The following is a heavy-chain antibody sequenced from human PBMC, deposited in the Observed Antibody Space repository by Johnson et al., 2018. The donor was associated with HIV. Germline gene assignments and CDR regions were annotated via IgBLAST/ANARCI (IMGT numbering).Heavy chain of an antibody. CDR3: ARNSHSSNWYEWEAFDI. CDR1: GFTFSSYA. V-gene: IGHV3-30*04. D-gene: IGHD6-13*01. Sequence: HVQLVESGGGVVQPGRSLRLSCAASGFTFSSYAMHWVRQAPGKGLEWVAVISYDGSNKYYADSVKGRFTISRDNSKNTLYLQMNSLRAEDMAVYYCARNSHSSNWYEWEAFDIWGQGTMVTVSA. J-gene: IGHJ3*02. CDR2: ISYDGSNK.